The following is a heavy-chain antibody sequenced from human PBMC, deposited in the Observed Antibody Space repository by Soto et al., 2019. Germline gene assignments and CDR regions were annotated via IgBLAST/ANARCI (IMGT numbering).Heavy chain of an antibody. CDR2: NHSSGGT. D-gene: IGHD2-15*01. CDR1: GASINSRNYF. CDR3: GRRAEAATGHTYFDF. J-gene: IGHJ4*02. Sequence: PETLSLTCTVSGASINSRNYFWRWMRQPPGKALDFVGSNHSSGGTYYSPSINTRVTVSVDLSNSNFTLSLKSLTATDTAVNYCGRRAEAATGHTYFDFWGQGTLVTVSS. V-gene: IGHV4-39*02.